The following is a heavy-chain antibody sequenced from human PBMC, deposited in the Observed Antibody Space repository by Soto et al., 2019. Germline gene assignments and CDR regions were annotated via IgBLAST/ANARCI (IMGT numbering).Heavy chain of an antibody. CDR2: ISAYNGNT. J-gene: IGHJ4*02. D-gene: IGHD3-22*01. Sequence: ASVKVSCKASGYTFSSYAISWVRQAPGQGLEWMGWISAYNGNTNYAQNFQGRVTMTTDTSTSTAYMELRSLRSDDTAVYYCARDPSVYYDSSGWPEVWGQGTLVTVSS. CDR3: ARDPSVYYDSSGWPEV. V-gene: IGHV1-18*01. CDR1: GYTFSSYA.